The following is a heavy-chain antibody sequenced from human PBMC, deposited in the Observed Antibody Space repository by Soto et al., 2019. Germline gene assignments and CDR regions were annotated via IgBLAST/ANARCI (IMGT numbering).Heavy chain of an antibody. J-gene: IGHJ3*02. D-gene: IGHD3-22*01. CDR3: ARGWSSYDITYSQNRIDACDI. Sequence: SETLSLTCTVSGASISSGGYYCTWIRQHPGKGLEWIGYVYYSGSTYYNPSLKSRVTISVDTSKNQFSLSLDSVTASDTAVYYCARGWSSYDITYSQNRIDACDIWGQGTMSTVSS. CDR1: GASISSGGYY. V-gene: IGHV4-31*02. CDR2: VYYSGST.